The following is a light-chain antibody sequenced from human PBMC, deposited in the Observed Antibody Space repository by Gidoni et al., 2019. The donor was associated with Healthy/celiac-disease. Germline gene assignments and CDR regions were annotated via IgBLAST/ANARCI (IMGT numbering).Light chain of an antibody. Sequence: SYELTQPPSVSVSPGQTARITCSGDALPKQYAYWYQQKPGQAPVLLIYKDSERPSGIPERFSGSSSGTTVTLTISGVQAEDEADYYCQSADSSGGVFGGGTKLTVL. V-gene: IGLV3-25*03. CDR2: KDS. CDR1: ALPKQY. CDR3: QSADSSGGV. J-gene: IGLJ3*02.